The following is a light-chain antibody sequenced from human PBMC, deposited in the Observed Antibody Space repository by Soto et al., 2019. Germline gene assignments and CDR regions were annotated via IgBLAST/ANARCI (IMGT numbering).Light chain of an antibody. CDR2: EAS. CDR3: QQYNNYQWT. CDR1: QSISTW. V-gene: IGKV1-5*01. J-gene: IGKJ1*01. Sequence: DIQMTQSPSTLSASVGDRVTITCRASQSISTWLAWYQQKPRKAPKVLIYEASKLESGVPSRFSGSGSGTEFTLTISTLQPDDVATYYCQQYNNYQWTFGQGTKVDIK.